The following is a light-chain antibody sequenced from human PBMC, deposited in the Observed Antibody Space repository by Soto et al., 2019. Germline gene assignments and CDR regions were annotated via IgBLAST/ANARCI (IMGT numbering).Light chain of an antibody. CDR3: QQYNNWPLT. V-gene: IGKV3-15*01. J-gene: IGKJ4*01. CDR1: QSISSN. Sequence: ETVMTQSPATLSVSPGERATLSCRASQSISSNLAWYQQKPGQAPRLLIYGASTRATGIPARFTGSGSGTEFTLTISSLQSEDFAVYYCQQYNNWPLTFGGGT. CDR2: GAS.